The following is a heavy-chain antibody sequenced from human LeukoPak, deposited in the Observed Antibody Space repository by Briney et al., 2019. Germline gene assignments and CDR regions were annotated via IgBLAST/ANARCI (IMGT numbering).Heavy chain of an antibody. D-gene: IGHD5-12*01. CDR1: GGSISSSSYY. J-gene: IGHJ4*02. Sequence: SETLSLTCTVSGGSISSSSYYWGWIRQPPGKGLEWIGTIYYSGITYFKPSLKSRVAISVDTSKNQFSLKLSSVTAADTAVYYCAGTNGGYEYNWGQGTRVIVSS. CDR3: AGTNGGYEYN. V-gene: IGHV4-39*07. CDR2: IYYSGIT.